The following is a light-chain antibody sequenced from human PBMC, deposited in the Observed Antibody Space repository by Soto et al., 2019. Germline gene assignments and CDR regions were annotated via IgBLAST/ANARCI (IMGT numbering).Light chain of an antibody. V-gene: IGKV1-5*03. CDR2: KAS. Sequence: DIPMTQSPSTLSASVGDRVTITCRASQSISTWLAWYQQKPGKAPKVLIYKASSLESGVPSRFSGSGSGTEFTLTISSLQPDDFATYYCQQYHSSYSFGQGTKLEIK. CDR1: QSISTW. J-gene: IGKJ2*03. CDR3: QQYHSSYS.